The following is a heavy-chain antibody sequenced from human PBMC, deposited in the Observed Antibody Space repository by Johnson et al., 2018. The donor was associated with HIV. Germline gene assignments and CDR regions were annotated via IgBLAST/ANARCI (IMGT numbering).Heavy chain of an antibody. CDR3: ARDGGGRDAFDI. V-gene: IGHV3-53*01. CDR2: IYSGGST. D-gene: IGHD3-16*01. J-gene: IGHJ3*02. CDR1: GFIVGANY. Sequence: VQLVESGGGLIQPGGSLRLSCAASGFIVGANYMSWVRQAPGKGLEGVTVIYSGGSTYYADSVKGRFTISRDNSKNTRYLQMNSLRAEDTSLYYCARDGGGRDAFDIWGQGTMVTVSS.